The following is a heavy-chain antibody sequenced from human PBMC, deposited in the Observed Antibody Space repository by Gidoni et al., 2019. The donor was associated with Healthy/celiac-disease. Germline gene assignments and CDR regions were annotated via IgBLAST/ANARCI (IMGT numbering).Heavy chain of an antibody. D-gene: IGHD2-21*01. CDR2: INSDGSST. Sequence: EVQLVESGGCLVQPGGSLRRSCAASGFTFSSYWMHWVRQAPGTGLVWVSRINSDGSSTSYAESVKCRFTISRDNAKNTLYLQMNSLRAEDTAVYYCARDFPPYCGGDCYFDYFDYWGQGTLVTVSS. V-gene: IGHV3-74*01. CDR3: ARDFPPYCGGDCYFDYFDY. J-gene: IGHJ4*02. CDR1: GFTFSSYW.